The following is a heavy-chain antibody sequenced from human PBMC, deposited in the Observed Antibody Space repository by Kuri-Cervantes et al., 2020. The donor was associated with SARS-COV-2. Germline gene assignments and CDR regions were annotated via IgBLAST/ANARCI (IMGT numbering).Heavy chain of an antibody. D-gene: IGHD3-3*01. J-gene: IGHJ4*02. CDR3: ARDLRSGRNYFDY. CDR2: ISSSSYI. CDR1: GFTFSSYS. V-gene: IGHV3-21*01. Sequence: GESLKISCAASGFTFSSYSMNWVRQAPGKGLEWVSSISSSSYIYYADSVKGRFTISRDNAKNSLYLQMNSLRAEDTAVYYCARDLRSGRNYFDYWGQGTLVTVSS.